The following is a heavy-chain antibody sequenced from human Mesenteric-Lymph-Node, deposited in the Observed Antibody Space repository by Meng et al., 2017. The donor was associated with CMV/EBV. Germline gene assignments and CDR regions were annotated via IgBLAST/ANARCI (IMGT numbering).Heavy chain of an antibody. CDR3: ARILGASTDYFFDFGMDV. CDR2: ISYDGSSM. J-gene: IGHJ6*02. Sequence: GESLKISCAASGFAFSSYGMYWVRQAPGKGLEWVAIISYDGSSMLYADSVKGRVNISRDNSKDMLYLQMNSLRPEDKAVYYCARILGASTDYFFDFGMDVWGHGTTVTVSS. V-gene: IGHV3-30*03. CDR1: GFAFSSYG. D-gene: IGHD1-26*01.